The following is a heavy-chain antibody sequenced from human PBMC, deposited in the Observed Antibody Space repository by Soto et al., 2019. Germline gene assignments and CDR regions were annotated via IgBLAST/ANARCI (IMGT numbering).Heavy chain of an antibody. V-gene: IGHV4-30-2*01. D-gene: IGHD2-2*01. J-gene: IGHJ5*02. Sequence: QLQVQDSGSGLVNPSQTLSLTCAVSGGSISSGGYSWSWIRQPPGKGLEWIGYIYHSGSTYYNPSLKSRVTISVDRSKNQFSLKLSSVTAADTAVYYCARVPDRWGQGTLVTVSS. CDR3: ARVPDR. CDR1: GGSISSGGYS. CDR2: IYHSGST.